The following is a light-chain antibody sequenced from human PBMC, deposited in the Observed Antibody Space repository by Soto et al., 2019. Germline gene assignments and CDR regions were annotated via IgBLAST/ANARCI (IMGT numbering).Light chain of an antibody. V-gene: IGLV2-14*01. J-gene: IGLJ1*01. Sequence: QSVLAQPASLSGPPGQSITVSCTGTSSDIGAYDYVSWFQRHPGKAPKLMISEVNNRPSGVSNRFSGSKSGNTAYLTISGLQVEDYSEYFCFSFTPTSTHVLGTGTNVTVL. CDR1: SSDIGAYDY. CDR3: FSFTPTSTHV. CDR2: EVN.